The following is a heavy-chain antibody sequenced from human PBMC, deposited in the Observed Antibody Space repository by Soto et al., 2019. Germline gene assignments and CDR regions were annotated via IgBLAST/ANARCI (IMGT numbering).Heavy chain of an antibody. J-gene: IGHJ5*02. CDR2: IIPIFGTA. CDR1: GRTFSSYA. Sequence: SAKVSSKASGRTFSSYAIRWVRQAPCQGHEWMGGIIPIFGTANYAQKFQGRVTITADESTSTAYMELSSLRSEDTAVYYCARDPELGYCSGGSCNWFDPWGQGTLVTVSS. D-gene: IGHD2-15*01. V-gene: IGHV1-69*13. CDR3: ARDPELGYCSGGSCNWFDP.